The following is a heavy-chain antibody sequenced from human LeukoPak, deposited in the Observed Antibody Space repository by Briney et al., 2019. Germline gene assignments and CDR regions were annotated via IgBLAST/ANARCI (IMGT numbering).Heavy chain of an antibody. V-gene: IGHV4-59*01. D-gene: IGHD5-24*01. J-gene: IGHJ3*02. CDR2: IHYSGNT. Sequence: SETLSLTCTVSGGSISSYYWSWIRQPPGKGLEWIGYIHYSGNTNYNPSLKSRVTISVDTSKNQFSLKLSSVTAADTAVYYCARDPEITTGAFDIWGQGTMVTVSS. CDR3: ARDPEITTGAFDI. CDR1: GGSISSYY.